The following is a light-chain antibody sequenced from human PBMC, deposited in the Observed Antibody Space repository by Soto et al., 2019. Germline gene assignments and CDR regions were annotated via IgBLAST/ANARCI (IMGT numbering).Light chain of an antibody. CDR3: CSYTSSGADV. Sequence: QSALTQPASVSGSPGQSITISCTGTSSDVGGYNFVSWYQQHPGKAPKLMIFDVNRRPSGVSDRFSGSKSGNTASLTISGVEAEDEGDYYCCSYTSSGADVFGSGTKLTVL. J-gene: IGLJ1*01. CDR1: SSDVGGYNF. CDR2: DVN. V-gene: IGLV2-14*03.